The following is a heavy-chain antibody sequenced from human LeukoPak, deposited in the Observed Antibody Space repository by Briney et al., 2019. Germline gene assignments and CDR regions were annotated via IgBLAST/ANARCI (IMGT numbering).Heavy chain of an antibody. D-gene: IGHD6-13*01. J-gene: IGHJ4*02. CDR2: ISYDGTNK. CDR3: AKEPSWETSSWAYFDY. Sequence: PGGSLRLSCATSGFTFSRYGMDWVRQAPGKGLEWVALISYDGTNKYYADSVKGRFTISRDNAKNTLHLQMDSLRGEDTAVYYCAKEPSWETSSWAYFDYWGQGTLVTVSS. V-gene: IGHV3-30*18. CDR1: GFTFSRYG.